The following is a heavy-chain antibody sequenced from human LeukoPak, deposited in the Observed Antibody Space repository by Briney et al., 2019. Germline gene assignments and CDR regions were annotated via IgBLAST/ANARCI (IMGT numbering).Heavy chain of an antibody. CDR2: ISSSSSYI. V-gene: IGHV3-21*01. D-gene: IGHD3-10*02. CDR3: AELGITMIGGV. CDR1: GFTFSSYE. J-gene: IGHJ6*04. Sequence: GGSLRLSCAASGFTFSSYEMNWVRQAPGKGLEWVSSISSSSSYIYYADSVKGRFTISRDNAKNSPYLQMNSLRAEDTAVYYCAELGITMIGGVWGKGTTVTISS.